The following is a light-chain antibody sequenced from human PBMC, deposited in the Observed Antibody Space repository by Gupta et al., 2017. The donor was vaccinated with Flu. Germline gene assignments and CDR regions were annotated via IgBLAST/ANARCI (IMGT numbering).Light chain of an antibody. CDR3: SSYAGSNNYV. V-gene: IGLV2-8*01. J-gene: IGLJ1*01. CDR1: SSDVGGYNY. Sequence: SALTQPPSASGSPGQSVAISCTGTSSDVGGYNYASWYQQYPGKAPKLMIYEVTLRPSGVPDRFSGSKSGNTASLIVSGLQAEDEADYYCSSYAGSNNYVFGTGTKVTVL. CDR2: EVT.